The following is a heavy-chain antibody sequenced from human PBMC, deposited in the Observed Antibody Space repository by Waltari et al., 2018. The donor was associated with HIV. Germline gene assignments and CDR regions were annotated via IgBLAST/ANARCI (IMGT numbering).Heavy chain of an antibody. V-gene: IGHV3-53*01. CDR3: ARGFFSFDY. CDR1: GRAVRSNY. Sequence: EVQLVAPGGGLIQPGGSLRLSCAASGRAVRSNYMCWVRQVPGKGLEWVSVLYSGGTTNYADSVKGRFTISRDNSKNTLYLQMNNLRAEDTAVYYCARGFFSFDYWGQGTLVTVSS. CDR2: LYSGGTT. D-gene: IGHD3-10*01. J-gene: IGHJ4*02.